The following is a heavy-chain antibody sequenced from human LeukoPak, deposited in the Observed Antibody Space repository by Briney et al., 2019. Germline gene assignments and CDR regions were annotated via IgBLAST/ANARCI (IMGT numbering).Heavy chain of an antibody. Sequence: GGSLRLSCAASGFTFSSYSMNWVRQAPGKGLEWVSSISSSSSYIYYADSVKGRFTISRDNAKDSLYLEMNSLRAEDTAVYYCARGYGDYFRAFDYWGQGTLVTVSS. CDR2: ISSSSSYI. J-gene: IGHJ4*02. D-gene: IGHD4-17*01. CDR3: ARGYGDYFRAFDY. CDR1: GFTFSSYS. V-gene: IGHV3-21*01.